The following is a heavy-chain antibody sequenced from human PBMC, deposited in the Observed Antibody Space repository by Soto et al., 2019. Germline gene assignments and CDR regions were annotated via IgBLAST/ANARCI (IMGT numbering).Heavy chain of an antibody. J-gene: IGHJ4*02. D-gene: IGHD3-22*01. V-gene: IGHV1-3*01. CDR1: GYTFTSYA. Sequence: GASVKVSCKASGYTFTSYAMHWVRQAPGQRLEWMGWINAGNGNTKYSQKFQGRVTVTRDTSASTAYMELSSLRSEDTAVYYCARAYTYYYDSSVYPLDYWGQGTLVTVSS. CDR3: ARAYTYYYDSSVYPLDY. CDR2: INAGNGNT.